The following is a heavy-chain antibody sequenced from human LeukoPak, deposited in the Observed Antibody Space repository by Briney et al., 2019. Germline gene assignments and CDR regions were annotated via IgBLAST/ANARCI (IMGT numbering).Heavy chain of an antibody. D-gene: IGHD6-13*01. CDR3: ARGAAGGSGGIDY. CDR2: IYSGADT. CDR1: GFIVSSNH. V-gene: IGHV3-53*01. J-gene: IGHJ4*02. Sequence: GGSLRLSCAASGFIVSSNHMSWVRQAPGKVLEWVSIIYSGADTYYADSVKGRFTVSRDNSKNTVHLQMNSLRAEDTAVYYCARGAAGGSGGIDYWGQGTLVTVSS.